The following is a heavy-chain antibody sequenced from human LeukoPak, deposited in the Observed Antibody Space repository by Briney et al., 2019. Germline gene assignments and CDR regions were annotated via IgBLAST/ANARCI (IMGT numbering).Heavy chain of an antibody. J-gene: IGHJ5*02. D-gene: IGHD3-22*01. V-gene: IGHV1-8*01. CDR1: GYTFTSYD. CDR3: ARTAEEPTYYYDSSGYPFDP. Sequence: ASEKVSCKASGYTFTSYDINWVRQATGQGLEWMGWMNPNSGNTGYAQKFQGRVTMTRNTSISTAYMELSSLRSEDTAVYYCARTAEEPTYYYDSSGYPFDPWGQGTLVTVSS. CDR2: MNPNSGNT.